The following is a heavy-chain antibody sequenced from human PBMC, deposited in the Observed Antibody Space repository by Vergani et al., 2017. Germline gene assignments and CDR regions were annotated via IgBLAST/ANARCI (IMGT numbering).Heavy chain of an antibody. CDR2: ISSKGGST. J-gene: IGHJ6*02. D-gene: IGHD3/OR15-3a*01. CDR3: VKDVDWLLLPDPRRPYGMDV. CDR1: GFTFSSYA. V-gene: IGHV3-64D*06. Sequence: EVQLVESGGGLVQPGGSLRLSCSASGFTFSSYAMHWVRQAPGKGLEYVSAISSKGGSTYYANSVKGRFTISRDNYNNTLYRQMSSLRAEYTAVYYCVKDVDWLLLPDPRRPYGMDVWGQGTTVTVSS.